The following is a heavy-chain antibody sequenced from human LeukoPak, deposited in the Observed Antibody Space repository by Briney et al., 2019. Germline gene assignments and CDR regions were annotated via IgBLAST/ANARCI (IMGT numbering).Heavy chain of an antibody. J-gene: IGHJ4*02. CDR3: ARDDGSYSRSPGFDN. D-gene: IGHD1-26*01. CDR2: INPNSGGT. CDR1: GYTFTGYY. V-gene: IGHV1-2*02. Sequence: ASVKVSCKASGYTFTGYYMHWVRQAPGQGLEWMGWINPNSGGTNYAQKFQGRVTMTRDTSISTAYMELSRLRSDDTAVYYCARDDGSYSRSPGFDNWGQGTLVTVSS.